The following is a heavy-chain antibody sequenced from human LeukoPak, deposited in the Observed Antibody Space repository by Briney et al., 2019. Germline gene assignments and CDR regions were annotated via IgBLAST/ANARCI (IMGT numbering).Heavy chain of an antibody. D-gene: IGHD3-16*01. Sequence: SETLSLTCAVYGGSFSGYYWSWIRQPPGKGLEWIGEINHSGSTNYNPSLKSRVTISVDTSKNQFSLKLSSVTAADTAVYYCARPQCRGRFFDYWGQGTLVTVSS. CDR3: ARPQCRGRFFDY. CDR2: INHSGST. J-gene: IGHJ4*02. CDR1: GGSFSGYY. V-gene: IGHV4-34*01.